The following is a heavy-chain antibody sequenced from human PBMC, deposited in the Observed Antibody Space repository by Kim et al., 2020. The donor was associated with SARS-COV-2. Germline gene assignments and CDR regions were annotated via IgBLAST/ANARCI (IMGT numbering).Heavy chain of an antibody. D-gene: IGHD2-2*01. CDR1: GFTFSSYS. CDR3: ARDIGTAAMVDY. Sequence: GGSLRLSCAASGFTFSSYSMNWVRQAPGKGLEWVSYISSSSSTIYYADSVKGRFTISRDNAKNSLYLQMYSLRDEDTAVYYSARDIGTAAMVDYWGQGTLVTVSS. J-gene: IGHJ4*02. CDR2: ISSSSSTI. V-gene: IGHV3-48*02.